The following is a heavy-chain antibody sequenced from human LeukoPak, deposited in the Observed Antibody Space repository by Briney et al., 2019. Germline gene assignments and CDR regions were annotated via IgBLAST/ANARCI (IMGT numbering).Heavy chain of an antibody. V-gene: IGHV1-46*01. CDR3: ARDAARDYYYYYMDV. J-gene: IGHJ6*03. CDR1: GYTFTSYY. Sequence: GASVKVSCKASGYTFTSYYMHWVRQAPGQGLEWMGIINPSGGSTSYAQKFQGRVTMTRDMPTSTVYMELSSLRSEDTAVYYCARDAARDYYYYYMDVWGKGTTVTVSS. CDR2: INPSGGST. D-gene: IGHD6-25*01.